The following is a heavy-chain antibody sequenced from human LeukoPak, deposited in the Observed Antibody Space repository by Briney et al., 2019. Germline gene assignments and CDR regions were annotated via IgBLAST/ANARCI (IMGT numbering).Heavy chain of an antibody. V-gene: IGHV5-51*01. CDR1: GYSFTSYW. CDR3: ARHVTYSSTSSYFDY. CDR2: IYPGGSDT. D-gene: IGHD6-6*01. Sequence: GESLKISCKASGYSFTSYWIARVRQMPGKGLEYMGFIYPGGSDTRCSPSFEGQVTISADKSITTAYLQWSSLKASDTAIYYCARHVTYSSTSSYFDYWGQGTLVTVSS. J-gene: IGHJ4*02.